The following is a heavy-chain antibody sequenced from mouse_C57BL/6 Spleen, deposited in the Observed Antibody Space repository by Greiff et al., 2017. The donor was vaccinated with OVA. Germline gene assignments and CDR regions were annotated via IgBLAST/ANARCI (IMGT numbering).Heavy chain of an antibody. V-gene: IGHV5-9*01. CDR1: GFTFSSYT. D-gene: IGHD2-2*01. CDR2: ISGGGGNT. Sequence: EVKLVESGGGLVKPGGSLKLSCAASGFTFSSYTMSWVRQTPEKRLEWVATISGGGGNTYYPDSVKGRFTISRDNATNTLYLQMSSLRSEDTALYDCARQGVYGYDPSWFAYWGQGTLVTVSA. CDR3: ARQGVYGYDPSWFAY. J-gene: IGHJ3*01.